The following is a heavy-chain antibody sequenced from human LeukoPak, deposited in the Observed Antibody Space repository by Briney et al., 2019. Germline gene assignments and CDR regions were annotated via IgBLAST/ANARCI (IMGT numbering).Heavy chain of an antibody. J-gene: IGHJ4*02. CDR3: AKERQWLVVDY. V-gene: IGHV3-33*06. D-gene: IGHD6-19*01. CDR1: GFTFSSYG. Sequence: HPGRSLRLSCAASGFTFSSYGMLWVRQAPGKGLKWVAVIWYDGSNKYYADSVKRRFTISRDNSKNTLYLQMNSLRAEDTAVYYCAKERQWLVVDYWGQGTLVTVSS. CDR2: IWYDGSNK.